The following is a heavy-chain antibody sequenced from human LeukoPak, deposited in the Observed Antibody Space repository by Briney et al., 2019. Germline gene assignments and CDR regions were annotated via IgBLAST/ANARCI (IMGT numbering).Heavy chain of an antibody. CDR2: ISSSSSYI. V-gene: IGHV3-11*06. CDR3: ARDRYILTGYHYFDY. CDR1: GFTFSDYY. Sequence: GGSLRLSCAASGFTFSDYYMSWIRQAPGKGLEWVSYISSSSSYINYADSVKGRFTISRDNAKNSLYLQMNSLRAEDTAVYYCARDRYILTGYHYFDYWGQGTLVTVSS. J-gene: IGHJ4*02. D-gene: IGHD3-9*01.